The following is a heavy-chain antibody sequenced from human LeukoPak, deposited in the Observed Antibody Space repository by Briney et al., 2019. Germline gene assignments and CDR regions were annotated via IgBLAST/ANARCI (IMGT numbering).Heavy chain of an antibody. CDR3: ATRYCTISACRAASYKSFDV. D-gene: IGHD2-8*01. J-gene: IGHJ6*04. CDR1: GFTLSNYW. Sequence: PGGSLRLSCAASGFTLSNYWMTWVRQAPGKGLEWVANIKEDGGEGYYVDSVKGRFTVSRDNANNSLYLQLTSLRAEDTAVYYCATRYCTISACRAASYKSFDVWGKGTTVTVSS. CDR2: IKEDGGEG. V-gene: IGHV3-7*01.